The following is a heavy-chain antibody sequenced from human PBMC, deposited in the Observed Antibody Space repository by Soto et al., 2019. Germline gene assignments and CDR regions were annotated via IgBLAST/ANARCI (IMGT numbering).Heavy chain of an antibody. CDR2: IIPIFGTA. J-gene: IGHJ3*02. D-gene: IGHD6-13*01. CDR3: ARYSSSWYLEGAFDI. V-gene: IGHV1-69*01. CDR1: GGTFSSYA. Sequence: QVQLVQSGAVVKKPGSSVKVSCKASGGTFSSYAISWVRQAPGQGLEWMGGIIPIFGTANYAQKFQGRVTITADESTSTAYMDLSSLRSEDTAVYYCARYSSSWYLEGAFDIWGQGTMVTVSS.